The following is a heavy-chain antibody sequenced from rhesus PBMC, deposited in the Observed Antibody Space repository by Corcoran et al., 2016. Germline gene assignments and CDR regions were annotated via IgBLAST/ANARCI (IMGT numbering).Heavy chain of an antibody. CDR2: ITDSGNT. CDR1: GYSISSGYY. V-gene: IGHV4-122*02. D-gene: IGHD1-1-1*01. CDR3: ARRIAGTVFDY. Sequence: QVQLQESGPGLVKPSETLSLTCAVSGYSISSGYYWSWIRQPPGKGLEWIGYITDSGNTSDNPALKGRVNSSRDTYKNQFSLKLSSVTAADTAVYYCARRIAGTVFDYWGQGVLVTVSS. J-gene: IGHJ4*01.